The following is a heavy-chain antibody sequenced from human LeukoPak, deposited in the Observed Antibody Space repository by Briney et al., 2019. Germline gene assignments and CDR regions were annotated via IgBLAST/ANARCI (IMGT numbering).Heavy chain of an antibody. D-gene: IGHD3-22*01. CDR1: GYTFTGSY. V-gene: IGHV1-2*04. J-gene: IGHJ6*02. Sequence: ASVKVSCKTSGYTFTGSYVHWVRQAPGQGLEWMGRIDVNSGDTYLAQKFQGWVTMTRDTSISTAYMELSRLRSDDTAVYYCARVFHRDYDSSGPAGMDVWGQGTMVTVSS. CDR2: IDVNSGDT. CDR3: ARVFHRDYDSSGPAGMDV.